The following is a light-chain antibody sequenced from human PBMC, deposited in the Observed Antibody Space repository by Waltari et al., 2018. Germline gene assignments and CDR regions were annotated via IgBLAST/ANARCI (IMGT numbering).Light chain of an antibody. V-gene: IGLV2-11*01. CDR2: DVF. CDR3: CSYAGKWV. CDR1: SIDVAGYNY. Sequence: QSALTQPRSVSGSPGQSVTLSCTGNSIDVAGYNYVSWYQQHPGKAPKVMIYDVFKRPSGVPDRFSASKSGNTAALTISGLQAEDEADYYCCSYAGKWVFGGGTKLTVL. J-gene: IGLJ3*02.